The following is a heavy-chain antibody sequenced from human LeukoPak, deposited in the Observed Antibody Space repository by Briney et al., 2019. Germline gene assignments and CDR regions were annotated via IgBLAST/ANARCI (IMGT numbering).Heavy chain of an antibody. D-gene: IGHD6-6*01. V-gene: IGHV3-21*01. CDR1: GFTFSSYG. CDR3: ARDYSYSSSAAPHT. CDR2: ISSSSSYI. J-gene: IGHJ4*02. Sequence: GGSLRLPCAASGFTFSSYGMHWVRQAPGKGLEWVSSISSSSSYIYYADSVKGRFTISRDNAKNSLYLQMNSLRAEDTAVYYCARDYSYSSSAAPHTWGQGTLVTVSS.